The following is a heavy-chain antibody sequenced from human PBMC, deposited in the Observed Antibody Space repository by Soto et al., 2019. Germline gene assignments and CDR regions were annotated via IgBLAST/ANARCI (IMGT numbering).Heavy chain of an antibody. CDR3: ARDYPLDTESVVGAFDI. V-gene: IGHV1-69*01. CDR1: GGTFSSYA. CDR2: IIPIFGTA. D-gene: IGHD5-18*01. Sequence: QVQLVQSGAEVKKPGSSVKVSCKASGGTFSSYAISWVRQAPGQGLEWMGGIIPIFGTANYAQKFQGRVTITADESMSTAYMELSSLRSEDTAVYYCARDYPLDTESVVGAFDIWGQGTMVTVSS. J-gene: IGHJ3*02.